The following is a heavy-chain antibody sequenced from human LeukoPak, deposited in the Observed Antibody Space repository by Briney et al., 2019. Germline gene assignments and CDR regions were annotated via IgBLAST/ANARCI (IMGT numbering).Heavy chain of an antibody. CDR2: ISYDGSNK. J-gene: IGHJ3*02. CDR3: VRARWLRDAFDI. CDR1: GFTFSSYG. V-gene: IGHV3-30*03. Sequence: GGSLRLSCAASGFTFSSYGMHWVRQAPGKGLEGVAVISYDGSNKYYADSVKGRFTISRDNSKNTLYLQMNSLRAEDTAVYYCVRARWLRDAFDIWGQGTVVTVSS. D-gene: IGHD3-10*01.